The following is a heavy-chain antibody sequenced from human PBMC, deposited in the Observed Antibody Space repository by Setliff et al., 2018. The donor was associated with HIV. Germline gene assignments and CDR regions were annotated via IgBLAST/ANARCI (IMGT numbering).Heavy chain of an antibody. V-gene: IGHV3-23*01. CDR1: GFTFSNYA. Sequence: GGSLRLSCAASGFTFSNYAMNWVRQAPGKGLEWVSVISGSGATTYYADSVKGRFTFSRDNSKNMLYLQMNSLRAEDTAVYYCTRDEGEAPFDPWGQGTLVTVSS. CDR3: TRDEGEAPFDP. D-gene: IGHD3-10*01. J-gene: IGHJ5*02. CDR2: ISGSGATT.